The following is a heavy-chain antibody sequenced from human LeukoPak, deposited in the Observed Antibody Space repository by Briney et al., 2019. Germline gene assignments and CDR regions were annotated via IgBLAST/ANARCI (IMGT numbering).Heavy chain of an antibody. D-gene: IGHD3-10*01. CDR2: VNTNTGNP. CDR1: GYTFTSYV. CDR3: ARARGSGYYYAMDV. V-gene: IGHV7-4-1*02. Sequence: GASVKVSCKASGYTFTSYVMNWVRQAPGQGLEWMGWVNTNTGNPTYAQGFSGRFVFSLDTSVSTAYLQISSLKAEDTAVYYCARARGSGYYYAMDVWGQGTTVTVSS. J-gene: IGHJ6*02.